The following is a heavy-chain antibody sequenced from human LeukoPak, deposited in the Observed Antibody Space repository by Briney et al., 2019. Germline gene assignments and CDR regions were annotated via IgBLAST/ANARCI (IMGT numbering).Heavy chain of an antibody. D-gene: IGHD2-21*01. CDR1: GYSFTDYY. Sequence: ASVKVSCKTSGYSFTDYYMHWVRRAPGHGLEWRGWINPNSGGTSSAQKFQGRVTMTRDTSITTVYMEVRWLTSDDTAIYYCARADRLHGGPYLIGPWGLGTLATVSS. CDR2: INPNSGGT. V-gene: IGHV1-2*02. CDR3: ARADRLHGGPYLIGP. J-gene: IGHJ5*02.